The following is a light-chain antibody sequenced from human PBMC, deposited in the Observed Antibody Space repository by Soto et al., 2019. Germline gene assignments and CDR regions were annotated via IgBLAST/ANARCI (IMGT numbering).Light chain of an antibody. J-gene: IGKJ3*01. CDR1: QSVSHNY. CDR2: GVS. V-gene: IGKV3-20*01. CDR3: QHYGSSHFT. Sequence: EIVLTQSPGTLSLSPGERATLSCRASQSVSHNYIAWYQQRPGQAPRLLLYGVSTMAPGVPDRLSGSGSGTDFPLTIFTLEPEDFAVYFCQHYGSSHFTFGPGTKVDIK.